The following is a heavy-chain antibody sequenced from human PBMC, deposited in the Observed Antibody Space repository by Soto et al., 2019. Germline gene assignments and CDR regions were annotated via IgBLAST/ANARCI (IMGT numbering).Heavy chain of an antibody. Sequence: GGSLRLSCRASGFSFSSYSIEWVRQPPGKSLEWIAYISSDSLGTYYAASVRGRFTVSRENGKNEVYLQMASLRGEDTGVYYCARDRRGGLEPHFDYWGPGTLVTVSS. J-gene: IGHJ4*02. D-gene: IGHD3-3*01. V-gene: IGHV3-48*01. CDR1: GFSFSSYS. CDR2: ISSDSLGT. CDR3: ARDRRGGLEPHFDY.